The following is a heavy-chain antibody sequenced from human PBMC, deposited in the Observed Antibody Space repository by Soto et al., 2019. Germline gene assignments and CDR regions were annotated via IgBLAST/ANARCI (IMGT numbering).Heavy chain of an antibody. CDR1: GFTFNTAW. CDR2: IKSQNNGGTI. CDR3: AADLPDWGAYAFDY. V-gene: IGHV3-15*07. Sequence: EVQLAESGGDLAKPGGSLRLSCAASGFTFNTAWMNWVRQTPGKGLEWVGRIKSQNNGGTIDYAAPVEGRFTISRDDSKDTVYLEMNSLKTEDTAVYYCAADLPDWGAYAFDYWCQGILVTVSS. J-gene: IGHJ4*02. D-gene: IGHD3-16*01.